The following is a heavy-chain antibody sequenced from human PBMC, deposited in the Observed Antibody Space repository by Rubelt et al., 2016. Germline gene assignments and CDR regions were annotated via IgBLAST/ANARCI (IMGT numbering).Heavy chain of an antibody. V-gene: IGHV3-48*02. J-gene: IGHJ4*02. D-gene: IGHD6-19*01. CDR3: ARVITSSGWYEDY. CDR2: ITSGSAI. CDR1: GFTFSTST. Sequence: EVQLVESGGGLVQPGGSLRLSCAASGFTFSTSTMNWVRQAPGKGLEWVSSITSGSAIYYADSVKGRFTNSRDNAKNSLYLQRNSLRDEDTAVYYCARVITSSGWYEDYWGQGTLVTVSS.